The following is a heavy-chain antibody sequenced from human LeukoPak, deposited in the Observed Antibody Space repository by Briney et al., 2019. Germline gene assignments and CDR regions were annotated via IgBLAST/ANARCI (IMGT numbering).Heavy chain of an antibody. CDR1: GFTFSTFA. V-gene: IGHV3-23*01. Sequence: PGGSLRLSCAASGFTFSTFAMIWVRQPPGKGLEWVSSIFPSGGEIHYADSVRGRFTISRDNSKSTLSLQMNSLRVEDTAVYYCAKYGVGEKFFGDYWGQGTRVTVSS. D-gene: IGHD1-26*01. J-gene: IGHJ4*02. CDR3: AKYGVGEKFFGDY. CDR2: IFPSGGEI.